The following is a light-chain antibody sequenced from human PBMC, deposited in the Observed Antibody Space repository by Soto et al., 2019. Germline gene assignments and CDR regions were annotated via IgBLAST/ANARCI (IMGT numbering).Light chain of an antibody. CDR1: QSVSSNY. V-gene: IGKV3-20*01. CDR2: GAS. Sequence: EIVLTQSPGTLSLSPGERATLSCRASQSVSSNYLAWYQQKPGQAPRLLIYGASRRGTGIPDRFSGSGSGTDFTLTISRLEPEDFAVYYCQQYGGSPRVTFGQGTRLEIK. J-gene: IGKJ5*01. CDR3: QQYGGSPRVT.